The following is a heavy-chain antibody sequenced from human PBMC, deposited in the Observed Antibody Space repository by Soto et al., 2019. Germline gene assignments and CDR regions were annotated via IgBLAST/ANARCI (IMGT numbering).Heavy chain of an antibody. CDR3: ARGLRITIFGVVIIRGYFDY. J-gene: IGHJ4*02. D-gene: IGHD3-3*01. CDR1: GYTFTSYD. CDR2: MNPNSGNT. V-gene: IGHV1-8*01. Sequence: GASVKVSCKASGYTFTSYDINWVRQATGQGLEWMGWMNPNSGNTGYAQKFQGRVTMTRNTSISTAYMELSSLRSEDTAVYYCARGLRITIFGVVIIRGYFDYWGQGTLVTVSS.